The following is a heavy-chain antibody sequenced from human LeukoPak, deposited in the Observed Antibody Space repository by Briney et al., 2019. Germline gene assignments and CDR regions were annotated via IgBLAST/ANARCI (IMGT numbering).Heavy chain of an antibody. CDR1: GGSFSGYY. J-gene: IGHJ4*02. D-gene: IGHD3-22*01. CDR2: INHSGST. V-gene: IGHV4-34*01. Sequence: SETLSLTCAVYGGSFSGYYWSWIRQPPGKGLEWIGEINHSGSTNYNPSLKSRVTISVDTSKNQFSLKLSSVTAADTAVYYCARGELRIRITMIVVVPPHYFDYWGQGTLVTVSS. CDR3: ARGELRIRITMIVVVPPHYFDY.